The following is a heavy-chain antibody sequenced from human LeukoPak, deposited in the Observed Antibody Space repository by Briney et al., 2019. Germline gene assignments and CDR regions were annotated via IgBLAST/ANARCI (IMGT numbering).Heavy chain of an antibody. CDR1: GYSFILYG. V-gene: IGHV1-18*03. D-gene: IGHD5-12*01. J-gene: IGHJ6*03. Sequence: ASVKVSCKTSGYSFILYGISWVRQAPGQGPEWMGWISTSTGDTKYTQKFQGRVTLTTDTSTSTAYMELSSLRSEDMAVYYCARGRLVATITGYYYYYMDVWGKGTTVTVSS. CDR3: ARGRLVATITGYYYYYMDV. CDR2: ISTSTGDT.